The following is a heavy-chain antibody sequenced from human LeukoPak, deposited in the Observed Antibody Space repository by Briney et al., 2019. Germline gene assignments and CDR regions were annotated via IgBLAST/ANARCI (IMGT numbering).Heavy chain of an antibody. CDR3: ARNPPYCTSTSCYNDY. Sequence: GASVKVSCKASGYTFTGYYMHWVRQAPGQGLEWMGWINPNSGGTNYAQKFQGRVTMTRDTSISTAYMELSRLRSDDTAVYYCARNPPYCTSTSCYNDYWGQGTLVTVSS. CDR1: GYTFTGYY. V-gene: IGHV1-2*02. J-gene: IGHJ4*02. CDR2: INPNSGGT. D-gene: IGHD2-2*02.